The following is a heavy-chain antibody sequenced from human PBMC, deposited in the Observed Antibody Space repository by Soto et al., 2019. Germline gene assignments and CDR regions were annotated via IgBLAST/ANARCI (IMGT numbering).Heavy chain of an antibody. J-gene: IGHJ6*02. D-gene: IGHD6-13*01. V-gene: IGHV3-43*01. Sequence: GGSLRLSCAASGFTFDDYSMHWVRQAPGKGLEWVSLISWDGGSTYYADSVKGRFTISRDNTKNTLYLQMNSLRAEDTAVYYCAKGRRVAAAGEKYYYGMDVWGQGTTVTVSS. CDR1: GFTFDDYS. CDR2: ISWDGGST. CDR3: AKGRRVAAAGEKYYYGMDV.